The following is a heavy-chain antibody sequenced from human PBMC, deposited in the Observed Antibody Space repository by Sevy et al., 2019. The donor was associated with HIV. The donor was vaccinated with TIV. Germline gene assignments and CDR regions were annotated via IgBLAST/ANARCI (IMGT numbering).Heavy chain of an antibody. D-gene: IGHD5-12*01. CDR2: ISISSGTI. CDR3: ATGGRDGYNY. CDR1: GFTFTTYN. V-gene: IGHV3-48*02. J-gene: IGHJ4*02. Sequence: GGSLRLSCAASGFTFTTYNMNWVRQAPGKGLEWVSYISISSGTIYYADPVKGRFTISRDNAKNSLYLQMNSLRDEDTAVYYCATGGRDGYNYWGQGTLVTVSS.